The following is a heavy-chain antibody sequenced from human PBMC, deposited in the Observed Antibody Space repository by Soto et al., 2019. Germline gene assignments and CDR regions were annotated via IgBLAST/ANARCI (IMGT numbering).Heavy chain of an antibody. Sequence: PSETLSLTCTVSGGSISSYYWSWIRQPPGKGLEWIGYIYYSGSTNYNPSLKSRVTISVDTSKNQFSLKLSSVTAADTAVYYCARRTRYSYGYLDYWGQGTLVTVSS. D-gene: IGHD5-18*01. V-gene: IGHV4-59*01. CDR1: GGSISSYY. CDR3: ARRTRYSYGYLDY. CDR2: IYYSGST. J-gene: IGHJ4*02.